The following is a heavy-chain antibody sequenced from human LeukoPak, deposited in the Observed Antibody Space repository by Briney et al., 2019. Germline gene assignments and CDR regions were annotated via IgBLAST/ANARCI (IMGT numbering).Heavy chain of an antibody. CDR1: GGSLSSYY. D-gene: IGHD3-10*01. J-gene: IGHJ6*03. Sequence: SETLSLTCTVSGGSLSSYYWSWIRQPPGKGLEWIGYIYYSGSTNYNPSLKSRVTISVDTSKNQFSLKLSSVTAADTAVYYCARVHYYGSGSYYTDYMDVWGRGTTVTVSS. V-gene: IGHV4-59*01. CDR2: IYYSGST. CDR3: ARVHYYGSGSYYTDYMDV.